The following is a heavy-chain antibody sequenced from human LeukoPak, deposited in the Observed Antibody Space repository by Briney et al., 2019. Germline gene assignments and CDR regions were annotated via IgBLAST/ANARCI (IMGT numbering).Heavy chain of an antibody. CDR1: GFSFSAYY. CDR3: ATEDWGAFDI. J-gene: IGHJ3*02. V-gene: IGHV3-11*05. Sequence: KTGGSLRLSCEASGFSFSAYYMSWIRQAPGKGLEWVAYISSSSSYTDYADSVKGRFTISRDNAKNSLYLQMNSLRAEDTAVYYCATEDWGAFDIWGQGTMVTVSS. D-gene: IGHD3/OR15-3a*01. CDR2: ISSSSSYT.